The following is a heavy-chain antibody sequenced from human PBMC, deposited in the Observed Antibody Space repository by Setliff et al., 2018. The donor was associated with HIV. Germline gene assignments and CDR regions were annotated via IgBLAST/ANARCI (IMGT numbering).Heavy chain of an antibody. CDR3: ARAGFGELFPEVFDY. CDR1: GGSISNPNYH. Sequence: SETLSLTCTVPGGSISNPNYHWSWIRQPAGKGLEWIGRLYPTGTTNYNPSLKSRVSISVDTSKNQFSLRLSSVTATDTAVYYCARAGFGELFPEVFDYWGQGALVTVSS. D-gene: IGHD3-10*01. V-gene: IGHV4-61*02. CDR2: LYPTGTT. J-gene: IGHJ4*02.